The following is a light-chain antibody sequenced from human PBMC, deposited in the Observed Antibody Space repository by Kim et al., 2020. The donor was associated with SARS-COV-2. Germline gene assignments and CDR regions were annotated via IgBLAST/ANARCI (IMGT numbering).Light chain of an antibody. V-gene: IGLV3-27*01. J-gene: IGLJ3*02. CDR3: YSAADNNGV. CDR2: KDS. CDR1: VLAKKY. Sequence: SYELTQPSSVSVSPGQTARITCSGDVLAKKYARWFQQKPGQAPVLVIYKDSERPSGIPERFSGSSSGTTVTLTISGAQVEDEADYCCYSAADNNGVFGGGTQLTVL.